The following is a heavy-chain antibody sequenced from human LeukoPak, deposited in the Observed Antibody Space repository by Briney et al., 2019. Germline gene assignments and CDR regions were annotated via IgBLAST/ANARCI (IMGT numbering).Heavy chain of an antibody. CDR2: IYSGGST. Sequence: GGSLRLSCAASGFTVSSNYMSWVRQAPGKGLEWVSLIYSGGSTYYADSVKGRFTISRDNSNNSLFVQMNSLRAEDTAVYFCAKSRSGSANWALQIFDNWGQGTLVTVSS. J-gene: IGHJ4*02. CDR3: AKSRSGSANWALQIFDN. D-gene: IGHD1-1*01. V-gene: IGHV3-66*01. CDR1: GFTVSSNY.